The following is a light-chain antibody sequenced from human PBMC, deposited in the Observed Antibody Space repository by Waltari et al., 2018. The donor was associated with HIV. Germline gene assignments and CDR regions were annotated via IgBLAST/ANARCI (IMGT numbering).Light chain of an antibody. J-gene: IGKJ4*01. V-gene: IGKV3D-15*01. CDR2: HSS. CDR1: QNVDDK. Sequence: DILLTQSPATISVSPGGRVTVSCRASQNVDDKLAWYQQKPGQSPRLLIYHSSVRAAGVPTRFGGAGSATNFTLTITSLQSEDFALYFYQQYHHWPPFTFGGGSRVELK. CDR3: QQYHHWPPFT.